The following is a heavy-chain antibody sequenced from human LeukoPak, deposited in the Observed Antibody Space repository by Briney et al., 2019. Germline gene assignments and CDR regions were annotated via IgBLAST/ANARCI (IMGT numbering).Heavy chain of an antibody. CDR2: IYYSGST. Sequence: SESLSLTCSVSGGSISGYYWSWIRQPPGKGLEWIGYIYYSGSTDYNPSLKSRVTISVDTSKNQFSLKLSSVTAADTAVYYCARDRSDCGGSCYSSNWFDPWGQGTLVTVSS. J-gene: IGHJ5*02. CDR3: ARDRSDCGGSCYSSNWFDP. CDR1: GGSISGYY. V-gene: IGHV4-59*01. D-gene: IGHD2-15*01.